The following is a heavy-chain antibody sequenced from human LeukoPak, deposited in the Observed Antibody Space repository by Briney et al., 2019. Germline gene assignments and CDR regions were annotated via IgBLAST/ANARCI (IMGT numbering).Heavy chain of an antibody. CDR3: ARNNADNWFDP. CDR1: GYTFTSYG. V-gene: IGHV1-18*01. J-gene: IGHJ5*02. CDR2: ISAYNGNT. D-gene: IGHD2-2*01. Sequence: EASVKVSCKASGYTFTSYGISWERQAPGQGLEWMGWISAYNGNTNYAQKFQGRVTMTTDTSTSTAYMELRSLRSDDTAVYYCARNNADNWFDPWGQGTLVTVSS.